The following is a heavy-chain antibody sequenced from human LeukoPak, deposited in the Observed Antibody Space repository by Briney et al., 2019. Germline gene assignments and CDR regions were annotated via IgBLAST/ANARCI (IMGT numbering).Heavy chain of an antibody. CDR3: AKMSGVVWFGELRLPFDY. D-gene: IGHD3-10*01. V-gene: IGHV3-23*01. J-gene: IGHJ4*02. CDR1: GFTFSNYA. Sequence: PGGSLRLSCAASGFTFSNYAMIWVRQAPGKGLQWVSAISADGVSLFSGSGSATYYADSVEGRFTISRDNSKNTLYLQMNSLRADDTAVYYCAKMSGVVWFGELRLPFDYWGQGTLVTVSS. CDR2: ISADGVSLFSGSGSAT.